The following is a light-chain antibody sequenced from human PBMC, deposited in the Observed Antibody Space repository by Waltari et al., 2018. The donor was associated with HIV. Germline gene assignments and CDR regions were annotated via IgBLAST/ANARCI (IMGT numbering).Light chain of an antibody. CDR2: GVN. Sequence: SALTQPASVSGSPGQSVTISCTGTCSDFDLHPFLSWYQQPPGRAPQLIIFGVNYRPSGISSRFSASKSGETASLTISGLQSGDEADYYCTTYTATDSLLIGSGTKLTVL. V-gene: IGLV2-14*01. CDR1: CSDFDLHPF. J-gene: IGLJ2*01. CDR3: TTYTATDSLL.